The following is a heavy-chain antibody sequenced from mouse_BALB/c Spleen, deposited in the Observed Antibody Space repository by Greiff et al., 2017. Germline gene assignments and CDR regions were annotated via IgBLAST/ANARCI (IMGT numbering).Heavy chain of an antibody. CDR1: GYSITSDYA. V-gene: IGHV3-2*02. J-gene: IGHJ3*01. D-gene: IGHD3-3*01. Sequence: DVKLQESGPGLVKPSQSLSLTCTVTGYSITSDYAWNWIRQFPGNKLEWMGYISYSGSTSYNPSLKSRISITRDTSKNQFFLQLNSVTTEDTAIYYCAGGDGFAYWGQGTLVTVSA. CDR2: ISYSGST. CDR3: AGGDGFAY.